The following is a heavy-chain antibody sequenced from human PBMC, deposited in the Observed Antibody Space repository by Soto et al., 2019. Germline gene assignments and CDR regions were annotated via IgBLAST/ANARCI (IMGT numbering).Heavy chain of an antibody. CDR3: ARGVYCSGGSCYSRDNWFDP. CDR2: TRNKANSYTT. CDR1: GFTFSDHY. Sequence: GGSLRLSCAASGFTFSDHYMDWVRQAPGKGLEWVGRTRNKANSYTTEYAASVKGRFTISRDDSKNSRYLQMNSLKTEETAVYYCARGVYCSGGSCYSRDNWFDPWGQGTLVTVSS. V-gene: IGHV3-72*01. J-gene: IGHJ5*02. D-gene: IGHD2-15*01.